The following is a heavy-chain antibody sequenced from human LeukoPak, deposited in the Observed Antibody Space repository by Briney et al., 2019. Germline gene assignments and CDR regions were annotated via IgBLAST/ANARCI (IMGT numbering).Heavy chain of an antibody. J-gene: IGHJ4*02. CDR2: ISYDGSNK. CDR3: AKSAKIQLDYFDY. Sequence: GGSLRLSCAASGFTFSSYCMHWVRQAPGKGLEWVAVISYDGSNKYYADSVKGRFTISRDNSKNTLYLQMNSLRAEDTAVYYCAKSAKIQLDYFDYWGQGTLVTVSS. D-gene: IGHD5-18*01. CDR1: GFTFSSYC. V-gene: IGHV3-30*18.